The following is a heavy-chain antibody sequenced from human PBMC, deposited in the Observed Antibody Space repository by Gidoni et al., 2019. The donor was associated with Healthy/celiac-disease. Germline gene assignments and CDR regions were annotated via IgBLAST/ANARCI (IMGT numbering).Heavy chain of an antibody. CDR3: ARGGWQQLGSRVVDT. V-gene: IGHV1-69*01. CDR2: IIPIFGTA. D-gene: IGHD6-13*01. CDR1: VGTFISYA. J-gene: IGHJ5*02. Sequence: HVQLVQSGAEVKNPGSSVKVSCKASVGTFISYAISWVRQAPGQGLAWMGGIIPIFGTANYAQKVQGRVTITAGESTSTAYMELSSRRSEDTAVDYCARGGWQQLGSRVVDTWGQGTLVTVSS.